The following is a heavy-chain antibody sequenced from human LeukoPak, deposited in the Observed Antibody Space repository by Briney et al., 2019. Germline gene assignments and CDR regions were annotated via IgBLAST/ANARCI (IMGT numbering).Heavy chain of an antibody. Sequence: PGGSLRLSCAASSFIFSNYWMTWVRQAPGKGLEWVANIKEDGSIRNYVDSVKGRLTVSRDNARDLLYLQMNSLRAEDTAVYYCARDESPEIKGDITTYHDAFDLWGQGTMVTVSS. CDR3: ARDESPEIKGDITTYHDAFDL. CDR1: SFIFSNYW. J-gene: IGHJ3*01. D-gene: IGHD2/OR15-2a*01. CDR2: IKEDGSIR. V-gene: IGHV3-7*01.